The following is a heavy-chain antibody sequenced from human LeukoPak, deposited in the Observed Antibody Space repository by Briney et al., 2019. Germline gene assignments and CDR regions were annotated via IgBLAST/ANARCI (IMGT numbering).Heavy chain of an antibody. CDR2: ISGSGGST. CDR3: AKDGGRLPYYGMDV. V-gene: IGHV3-23*01. J-gene: IGHJ6*02. D-gene: IGHD6-19*01. Sequence: GGSLRLSCAASGFTFSTYAMSWVRQAPGKGLEWVSAISGSGGSTFYADSVKGRFTISRDNSKNTLYLQMNSLRAEDTAVYYCAKDGGRLPYYGMDVWGQGTTVTVSS. CDR1: GFTFSTYA.